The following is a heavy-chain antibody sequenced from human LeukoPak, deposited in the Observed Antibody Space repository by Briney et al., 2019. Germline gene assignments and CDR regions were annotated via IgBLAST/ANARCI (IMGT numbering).Heavy chain of an antibody. CDR3: VKSLRGRVWGSYSHAFDI. Sequence: PGGSLRLSCAASGFTFSSCAMTWVRQAPGKGLEWVSVISGSAGTTYYADSVKGRFTISRDNSKNTLYLQMNSLRAEDRAVYYCVKSLRGRVWGSYSHAFDIWGQGTMVTVSS. CDR1: GFTFSSCA. V-gene: IGHV3-23*01. J-gene: IGHJ3*02. D-gene: IGHD3-16*01. CDR2: ISGSAGTT.